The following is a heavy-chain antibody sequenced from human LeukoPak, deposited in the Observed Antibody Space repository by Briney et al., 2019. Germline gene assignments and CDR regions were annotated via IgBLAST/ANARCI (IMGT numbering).Heavy chain of an antibody. D-gene: IGHD2/OR15-2a*01. CDR2: IDYSGST. CDR3: ARGSMADY. CDR1: GGSISSSSYY. Sequence: SETLSLTCTVSGGSISSSSYYWGWIRQPPGKGLEWIGYIDYSGSTYYNPSLKSRVTISVDTSKNQFSLKLSSLTAADTAVFYCARGSMADYWGQGTLVTVSS. V-gene: IGHV4-30-4*08. J-gene: IGHJ4*02.